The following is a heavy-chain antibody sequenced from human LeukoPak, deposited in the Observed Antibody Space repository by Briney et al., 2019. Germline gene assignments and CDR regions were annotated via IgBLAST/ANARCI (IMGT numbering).Heavy chain of an antibody. J-gene: IGHJ4*02. V-gene: IGHV3-7*03. CDR1: EFRFGSYA. Sequence: GGSLRLSCAASEFRFGSYAMSWVRQAPRKGPEWVANIHQDGVDKDYVDSVAGRFTISRDNAKNSVYLEMNNLRVEDTAVYYCARAWSSSWYRYYFDYWGQGTLVTVSS. D-gene: IGHD6-13*01. CDR2: IHQDGVDK. CDR3: ARAWSSSWYRYYFDY.